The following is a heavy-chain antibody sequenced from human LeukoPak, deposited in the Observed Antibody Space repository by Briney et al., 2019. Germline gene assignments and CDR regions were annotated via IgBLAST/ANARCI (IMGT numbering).Heavy chain of an antibody. Sequence: ASVKVSCKSSGYTFTSYYMYWVRQAPGQGLEWMGIINPSGGSTSYAQKFQGRVTMTRDTSTSTVYTELSSLRSEDTAVYYCARDSGMIRGTVDYWGQGTLVTVSS. CDR3: ARDSGMIRGTVDY. CDR1: GYTFTSYY. CDR2: INPSGGST. V-gene: IGHV1-46*01. J-gene: IGHJ4*02. D-gene: IGHD3-10*01.